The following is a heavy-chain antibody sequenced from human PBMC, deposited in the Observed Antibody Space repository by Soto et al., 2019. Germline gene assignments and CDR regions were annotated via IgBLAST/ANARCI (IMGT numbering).Heavy chain of an antibody. CDR1: GGTFSSYT. V-gene: IGHV1-69*08. Sequence: QAQLVQSGAEVKKPGSSVKVSCKASGGTFSSYTFSWVRQAPGQGLEWMGRIIPILGITDYAQKFQGRVTITADKSTTTAYMELSSLRSEDTAVYYCARDLMETTMGEGYWGQGTVVTVSS. CDR2: IIPILGIT. J-gene: IGHJ4*02. CDR3: ARDLMETTMGEGY. D-gene: IGHD5-18*01.